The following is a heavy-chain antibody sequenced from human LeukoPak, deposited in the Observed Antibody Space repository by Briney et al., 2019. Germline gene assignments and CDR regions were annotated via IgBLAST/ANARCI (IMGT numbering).Heavy chain of an antibody. Sequence: PSETLSLTCTVSGGSISSGSYYWSWIRQPPGKRLEWIGYIYYSGSTTYNPSLKSRVTISVDTSKNQFSLRLSSVTAADTAVYFCARGSREQWLDYWGQGTLVTVSS. CDR2: IYYSGST. CDR1: GGSISSGSYY. V-gene: IGHV4-61*01. D-gene: IGHD6-19*01. CDR3: ARGSREQWLDY. J-gene: IGHJ4*02.